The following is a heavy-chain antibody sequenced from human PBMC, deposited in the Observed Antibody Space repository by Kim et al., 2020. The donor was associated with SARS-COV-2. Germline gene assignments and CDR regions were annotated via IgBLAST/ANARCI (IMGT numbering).Heavy chain of an antibody. CDR2: ISAYNGNT. J-gene: IGHJ4*02. CDR1: GYTFTSYG. CDR3: ARDRRVATMPRQDY. V-gene: IGHV1-18*04. D-gene: IGHD5-12*01. Sequence: ASVKVSCKASGYTFTSYGISWVRQAPGQGLEWMGWISAYNGNTNYAQKLQGRVTMTTDTSTSTAYMELRSLRSDDTAVYYCARDRRVATMPRQDYWGQGTLVTVSS.